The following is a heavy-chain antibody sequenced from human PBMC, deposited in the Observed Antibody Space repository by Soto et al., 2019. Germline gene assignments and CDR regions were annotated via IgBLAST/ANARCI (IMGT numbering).Heavy chain of an antibody. D-gene: IGHD4-17*01. J-gene: IGHJ6*02. CDR1: GYSFTSYW. CDR2: IDPSDSYT. CDR3: ATLTTVTTYPYYYGMDV. Sequence: PGESLKISCKGSGYSFTSYWISWVRQMPGKGLEWMGRIDPSDSYTNYSPSFQGHVTISADKSISTAYLQWSSLKASDTAMYYCATLTTVTTYPYYYGMDVWGQGTTVTVSS. V-gene: IGHV5-10-1*01.